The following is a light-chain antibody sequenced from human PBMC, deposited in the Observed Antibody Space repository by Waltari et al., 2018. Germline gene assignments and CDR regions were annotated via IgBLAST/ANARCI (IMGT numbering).Light chain of an antibody. V-gene: IGLV1-47*01. CDR3: AAWDDSLSGRV. CDR1: RSTLGTNY. J-gene: IGLJ3*02. Sequence: QSVLTQPPSASGTPGQRVTISCSGSRSTLGTNYVYRYQQLPGTAPKLLIYRNNQRPSGVPDRFSGSKSGTSASLAISGLRSEDEADYYCAAWDDSLSGRVFGGGTKVTVL. CDR2: RNN.